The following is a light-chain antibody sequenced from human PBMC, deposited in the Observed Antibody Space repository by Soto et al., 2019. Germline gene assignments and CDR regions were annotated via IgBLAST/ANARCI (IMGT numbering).Light chain of an antibody. V-gene: IGKV3-11*01. CDR3: QQRSNWPLC. Sequence: EIVLTQSPATLSLSPGERATLSCRASQSVSSYLAWYQQKPGQAPRLLIYDASNRATGIPARFSGSGSGTDFTLPISSLEPEDFAVYYCQQRSNWPLCFGGGTKVEIK. CDR2: DAS. CDR1: QSVSSY. J-gene: IGKJ4*01.